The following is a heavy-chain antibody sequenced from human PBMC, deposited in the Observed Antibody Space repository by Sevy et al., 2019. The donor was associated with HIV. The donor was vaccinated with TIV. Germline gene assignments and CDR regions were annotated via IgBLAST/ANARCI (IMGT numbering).Heavy chain of an antibody. CDR3: ARENTMIEEPGWFDP. J-gene: IGHJ5*02. V-gene: IGHV3-11*01. Sequence: GGSLRLSCAASGFTFSDYYMSWIRQAPGKGLEWVSYISRSGSTINYADSVKGPFTISRDNAKNSLYLQINSLRAEDTAVYYCARENTMIEEPGWFDPWGQGTLVTVSS. CDR2: ISRSGSTI. CDR1: GFTFSDYY. D-gene: IGHD3-22*01.